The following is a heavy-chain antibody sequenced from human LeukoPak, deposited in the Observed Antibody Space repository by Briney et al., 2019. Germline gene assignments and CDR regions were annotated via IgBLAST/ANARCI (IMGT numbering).Heavy chain of an antibody. CDR2: ISGSGGST. Sequence: GGTLRLSCAASGFTFSSYGMSWVRQAPGKGLEWVSAISGSGGSTYYADSVKGRFTISRDNSKNTLYLQMNSLRAEDTAVYYCARSATGLRGRRPLDYWGQGTLVTVSS. CDR1: GFTFSSYG. V-gene: IGHV3-23*01. J-gene: IGHJ4*02. CDR3: ARSATGLRGRRPLDY. D-gene: IGHD2-15*01.